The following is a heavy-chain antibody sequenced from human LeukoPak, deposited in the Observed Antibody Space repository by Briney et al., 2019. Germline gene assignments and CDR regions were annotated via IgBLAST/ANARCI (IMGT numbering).Heavy chain of an antibody. CDR3: ARRYFDY. CDR2: IKQDGSEK. CDR1: XCTFXXXX. J-gene: IGHJ4*02. Sequence: AXXCTFXXXXMSXXXQXPXKGLEWVANIKQDGSEKYYVDSVKGRFTISRDNAKNSLYLQMNSLRAEDTAVYYCARRYFDYWGQGTQVTVSS. V-gene: IGHV3-7*01.